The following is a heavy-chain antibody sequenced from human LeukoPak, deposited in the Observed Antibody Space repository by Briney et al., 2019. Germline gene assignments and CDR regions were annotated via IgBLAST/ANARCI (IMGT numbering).Heavy chain of an antibody. D-gene: IGHD1/OR15-1a*01. CDR3: STVEHF. CDR2: INSDGSIT. J-gene: IGHJ4*02. V-gene: IGHV3-74*01. Sequence: GGSLRLSCAASGFTFTTYWMHWVRQAPGKGLVWVSHINSDGSITSYADSVKGRFTISRDDVKNMLYLQMNSLRVEDTGLYYCSTVEHFWGQGTLVTVSS. CDR1: GFTFTTYW.